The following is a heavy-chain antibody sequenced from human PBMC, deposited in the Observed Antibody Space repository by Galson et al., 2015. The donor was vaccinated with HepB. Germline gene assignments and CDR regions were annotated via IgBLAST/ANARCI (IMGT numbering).Heavy chain of an antibody. CDR2: ISSSGSTI. Sequence: SLRLSCAASGFTFSDYYMSWIRQAPGKGLEWVSYISSSGSTIYYADSVKGRFTISRDNAKNSLYLQMNSLRAEDTAVYYCARPFGGFHYDFWSGYYTGPFDPWGQGTLVTISS. V-gene: IGHV3-11*01. CDR1: GFTFSDYY. J-gene: IGHJ5*02. D-gene: IGHD3-3*01. CDR3: ARPFGGFHYDFWSGYYTGPFDP.